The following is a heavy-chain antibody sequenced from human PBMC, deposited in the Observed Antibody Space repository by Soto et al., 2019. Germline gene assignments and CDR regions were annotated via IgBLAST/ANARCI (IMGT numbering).Heavy chain of an antibody. Sequence: VASVKVSCKASGGTFSSYAISWVRQAPGQGLEWMGGIIPIFGTANYAQKFQGRVTITADESTSTAYMELSSLRSEDTAVYYCARGSLYYYDSSGHYGMDVWGQGTTVTVSS. CDR2: IIPIFGTA. CDR1: GGTFSSYA. D-gene: IGHD3-22*01. J-gene: IGHJ6*02. CDR3: ARGSLYYYDSSGHYGMDV. V-gene: IGHV1-69*13.